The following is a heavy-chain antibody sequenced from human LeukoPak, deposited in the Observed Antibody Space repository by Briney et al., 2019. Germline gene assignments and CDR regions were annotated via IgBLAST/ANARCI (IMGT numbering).Heavy chain of an antibody. D-gene: IGHD3-3*01. J-gene: IGHJ4*02. Sequence: SETLSLTCAVYGGSFSGYYWSWIRQPPGKGLEWIWEINHSGSTNYNPSLKSRVTISVDTSKNQFSLKLRSVTAADTAVYYCARDFGGPLYYYDFWGQGTLGTVSS. CDR1: GGSFSGYY. CDR3: ARDFGGPLYYYDF. CDR2: INHSGST. V-gene: IGHV4-34*01.